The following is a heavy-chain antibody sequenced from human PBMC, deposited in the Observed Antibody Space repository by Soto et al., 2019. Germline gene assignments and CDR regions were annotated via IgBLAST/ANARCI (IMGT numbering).Heavy chain of an antibody. D-gene: IGHD2-2*01. J-gene: IGHJ4*02. CDR3: AKEAYCSSTSCRSYYFDY. CDR1: GFTFSSYA. V-gene: IGHV3-23*01. Sequence: GGSLRLSCAASGFTFSSYAMSWARQAPGKGLEWVSAISGSGGSTYYADSVKGRFTISRDNSKNTLYLQMNSLRAEDTAVYYCAKEAYCSSTSCRSYYFDYWGQGTLVTVSS. CDR2: ISGSGGST.